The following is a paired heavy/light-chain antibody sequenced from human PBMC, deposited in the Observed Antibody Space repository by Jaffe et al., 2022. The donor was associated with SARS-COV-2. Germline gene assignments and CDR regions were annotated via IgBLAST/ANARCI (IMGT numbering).Light chain of an antibody. J-gene: IGKJ3*01. V-gene: IGKV3-20*01. CDR1: LHVSSTT. Sequence: VLTQSPGILSLSPGDTATLSCKASLHVSSTTVAWYQQRPGQAPRLLIYATSRRAIGIPDRFSGRGSGADFTLTISRLEPEDFAVYYCQQYGSSVFIFGPGTKL. CDR2: ATS. CDR3: QQYGSSVFI.
Heavy chain of an antibody. CDR2: VYWDDDK. Sequence: QITLKESGPALVPPTETLTLTCSFSGFSLTTFGVGVGWIRQSPGKAPEWLALVYWDDDKRYSPSLSSRLTITKDDSKNQVVLTMTNVDLNDTGTYYCARRESYDSAGWYGFDYWGQGTLATVSS. V-gene: IGHV2-5*02. J-gene: IGHJ4*02. D-gene: IGHD5-18*01. CDR3: ARRESYDSAGWYGFDY. CDR1: GFSLTTFGVG.